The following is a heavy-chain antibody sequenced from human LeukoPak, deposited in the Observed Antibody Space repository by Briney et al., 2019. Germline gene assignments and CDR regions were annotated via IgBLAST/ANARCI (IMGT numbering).Heavy chain of an antibody. Sequence: GASVKVSCKASGYTXTNYYMNWVRQAPGQGLEWMGIINPSGGSTSYAQKSQGRVTVTRDTSTSTVYMELSSLRSEDTAMYYCAREGEIGYDLSDYWGQGTLVTVSS. CDR2: INPSGGST. V-gene: IGHV1-46*01. D-gene: IGHD5-12*01. CDR3: AREGEIGYDLSDY. J-gene: IGHJ4*02. CDR1: GYTXTNYY.